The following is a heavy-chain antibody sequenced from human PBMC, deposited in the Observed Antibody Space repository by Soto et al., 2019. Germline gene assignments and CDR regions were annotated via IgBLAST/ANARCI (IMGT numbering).Heavy chain of an antibody. D-gene: IGHD1-26*01. CDR1: GFTFSDYT. J-gene: IGHJ4*02. Sequence: GGSLRLSCVASGFTFSDYTMNWVRQAPGKGLEWVSSISGTSYFIYQADSVKGRFTISRDNAKNSVYLQMDSLRVEDTAMYYCTRGPRPSSSGTGAYWGPGTQVTVSS. V-gene: IGHV3-21*01. CDR3: TRGPRPSSSGTGAY. CDR2: ISGTSYFI.